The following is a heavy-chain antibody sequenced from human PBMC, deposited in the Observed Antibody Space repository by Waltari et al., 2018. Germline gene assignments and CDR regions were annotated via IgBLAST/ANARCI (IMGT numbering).Heavy chain of an antibody. Sequence: QVQLVQSGAEVKKPGASVKVSCKVSGYTLTELSMHWVRQDPGKGLEWMGGLYTEDGETIYGQKFQGRVTMTEDTSTDTAYMELSSLRSEDTAVYYCATDAGYYDSSGYLNYFDYWGQGTLVTVSS. D-gene: IGHD3-22*01. J-gene: IGHJ4*02. CDR3: ATDAGYYDSSGYLNYFDY. V-gene: IGHV1-24*01. CDR2: LYTEDGET. CDR1: GYTLTELS.